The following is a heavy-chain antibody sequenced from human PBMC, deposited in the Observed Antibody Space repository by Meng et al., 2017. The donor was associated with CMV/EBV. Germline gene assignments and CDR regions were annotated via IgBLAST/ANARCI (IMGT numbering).Heavy chain of an antibody. CDR3: ARGGDSWYSDY. V-gene: IGHV1-69*12. CDR1: GGTFSTFA. CDR2: IIPVFETA. D-gene: IGHD1-26*01. Sequence: QVQRVQAVGEVKKPGSPVNVSCKTSGGTFSTFAISWVRQAPGEGLEWMGGIIPVFETANYAERFQDRVTITADDSTTTAYMELSSLRADDTALYFCARGGDSWYSDYWGQGTLVTVSS. J-gene: IGHJ4*02.